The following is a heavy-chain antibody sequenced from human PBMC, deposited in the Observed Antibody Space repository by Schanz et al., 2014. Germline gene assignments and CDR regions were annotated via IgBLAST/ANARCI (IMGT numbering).Heavy chain of an antibody. V-gene: IGHV4-61*02. CDR2: VFPNGVT. J-gene: IGHJ2*01. CDR1: GGSIRSGTYY. CDR3: ARDTTWRLDL. Sequence: QVQLQESGPGLVKPSQTLSLTCTVSGGSIRSGTYYWSWIRQPAGKALEWVGRVFPNGVTNYNPSLKSRVTIKLDTSKNKFCLTVTSLTAADTAVYYCARDTTWRLDLWGRGTLVTVSS. D-gene: IGHD1-1*01.